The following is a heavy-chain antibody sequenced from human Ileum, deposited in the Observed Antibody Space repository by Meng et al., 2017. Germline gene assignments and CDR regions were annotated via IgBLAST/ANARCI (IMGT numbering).Heavy chain of an antibody. Sequence: QFPLPQSGPGLVQPSPPLSLTCAVSGGRFSSNIAAWNWLRQSPLRGLELLGRTYYRSKWYSEYAVSVKSRISITPDTSKNQFSLQMNSVTPEDTAVYYCASGSGSLDYWGPGTLVTVSS. J-gene: IGHJ4*02. CDR1: GGRFSSNIAA. V-gene: IGHV6-1*01. CDR3: ASGSGSLDY. D-gene: IGHD3-3*01. CDR2: TYYRSKWYS.